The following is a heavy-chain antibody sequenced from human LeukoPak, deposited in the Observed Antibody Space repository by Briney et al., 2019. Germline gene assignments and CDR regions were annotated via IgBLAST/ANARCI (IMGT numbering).Heavy chain of an antibody. Sequence: ASVKVSCKASGGTFSSYAISWVRQAPGQGLEWMGWINAGNGNTQYSQKFQGRVTITRDTSASTAYMELSSLRSEDTAVHYCARGVLREQQLGLDYWGQGTLVTVSS. V-gene: IGHV1-3*01. D-gene: IGHD6-13*01. CDR2: INAGNGNT. J-gene: IGHJ4*02. CDR1: GGTFSSYA. CDR3: ARGVLREQQLGLDY.